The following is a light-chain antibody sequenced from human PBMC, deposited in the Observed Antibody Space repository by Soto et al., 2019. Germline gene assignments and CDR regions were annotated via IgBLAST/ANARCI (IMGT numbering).Light chain of an antibody. CDR3: QQYNNWPLT. V-gene: IGKV3D-15*01. CDR1: QSVSSN. J-gene: IGKJ5*01. Sequence: EILMTQSPATVSVSPGEGATLAFRASQSVSSNFAWYQQKPGQAPRLLISGASTRATGVPARFSGSGSGTEFTLTITSLQSEDFAVYCCQQYNNWPLTFGPGTRLEIK. CDR2: GAS.